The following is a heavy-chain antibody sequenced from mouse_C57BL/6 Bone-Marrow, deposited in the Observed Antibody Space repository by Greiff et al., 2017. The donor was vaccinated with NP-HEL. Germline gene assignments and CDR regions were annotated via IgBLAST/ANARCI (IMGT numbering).Heavy chain of an antibody. D-gene: IGHD2-2*01. Sequence: VQLQQSGPELVKPGASVKISCKASGYSFTGYYMNWVKQSPEKGLEWIGEINPSTGGTTYNQKFKAKATLTVDKSSSTAYMQLKSLTSEDSAVYYCARGLSAWFAYWGQGTLVTVSA. CDR3: ARGLSAWFAY. J-gene: IGHJ3*01. CDR1: GYSFTGYY. CDR2: INPSTGGT. V-gene: IGHV1-42*01.